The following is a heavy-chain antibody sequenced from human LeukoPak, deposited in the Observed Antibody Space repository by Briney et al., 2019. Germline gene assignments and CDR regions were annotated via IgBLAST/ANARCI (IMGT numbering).Heavy chain of an antibody. CDR3: AKTPWNWNDEGWFDP. V-gene: IGHV3-23*01. J-gene: IGHJ5*02. CDR1: GFTFSSYA. Sequence: PGGSLRLSCAASGFTFSSYAMSWVRQAPGKGLEWVSAISGSGGSTYYADSVKGRFTISRDNSKNTLCLQMNSLRAEDTAVYYCAKTPWNWNDEGWFDPWGQGTLVTVSS. D-gene: IGHD1-1*01. CDR2: ISGSGGST.